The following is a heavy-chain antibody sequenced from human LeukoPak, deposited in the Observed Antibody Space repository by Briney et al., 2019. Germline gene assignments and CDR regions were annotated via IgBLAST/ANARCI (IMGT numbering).Heavy chain of an antibody. V-gene: IGHV3-23*01. CDR3: AKGPAFSPTYFDY. D-gene: IGHD2-2*01. Sequence: PGGSLRLSCGASGFXSSFFAMTWVRQAPGKGLEWVSYISGSGGSTYYAASVKGRFTISRDNSKNTLSLQMNSLRAEDTAVYYCAKGPAFSPTYFDYWGQGTLVTVSS. J-gene: IGHJ4*02. CDR1: GFXSSFFA. CDR2: ISGSGGST.